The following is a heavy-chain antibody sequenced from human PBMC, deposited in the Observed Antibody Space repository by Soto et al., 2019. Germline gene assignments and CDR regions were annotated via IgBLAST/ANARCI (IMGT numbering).Heavy chain of an antibody. V-gene: IGHV1-69*02. CDR2: IIPILGIA. J-gene: IGHJ4*02. CDR3: AEDPRGIVATWYYFDY. D-gene: IGHD5-12*01. Sequence: QVQLVQSGAEVKKPGSSVKVSCKASGGTFSSYTISWVRQAPGQGLEWMGRIIPILGIANYAQKFQVRVPITADKSTSTAAQELRRLRPEDTAVYYCAEDPRGIVATWYYFDYWGQGPLVTVSS. CDR1: GGTFSSYT.